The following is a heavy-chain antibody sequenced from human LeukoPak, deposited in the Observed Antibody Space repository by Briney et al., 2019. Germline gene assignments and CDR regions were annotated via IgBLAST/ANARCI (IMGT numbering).Heavy chain of an antibody. V-gene: IGHV3-7*03. CDR3: VRRNLFDY. CDR2: ISQDGSKQ. CDR1: GFTFSSYC. J-gene: IGHJ4*02. Sequence: GGSLRLSCAASGFTFSSYCMSWVRQAPGKGLECVASISQDGSKQYYVDSVRGRFTISRDDAKNSVYLQMNNLRVQDTAVYYCVRRNLFDYWGQGTLVTVSS.